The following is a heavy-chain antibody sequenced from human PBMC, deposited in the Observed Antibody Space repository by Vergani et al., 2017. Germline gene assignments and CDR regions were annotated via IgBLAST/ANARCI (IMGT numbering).Heavy chain of an antibody. V-gene: IGHV3-48*01. J-gene: IGHJ4*02. Sequence: EVQLVESGGGLVQPGGSLRLSCAASGFTFSSYSMNWVRQAPGKWLEWVSYISSSSSTIYYADSVKGRFTISRDNAKNSLYLQMNSLRAEDTAVYYCARDSPNLIPYYFDYWGQGTLVTVSS. D-gene: IGHD1-1*01. CDR1: GFTFSSYS. CDR3: ARDSPNLIPYYFDY. CDR2: ISSSSSTI.